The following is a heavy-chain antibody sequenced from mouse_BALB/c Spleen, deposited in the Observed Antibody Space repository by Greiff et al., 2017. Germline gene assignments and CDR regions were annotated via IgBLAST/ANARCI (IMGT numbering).Heavy chain of an antibody. CDR1: GYSITSGYY. Sequence: DVKLQESGPGLVKPSQSLSLTCSVTGYSITSGYYWNWIRQFPGNKLEWMGYISYDGSNNYNPSLKNRISITRDTSKNQFFLKLNSVTTEDTATYYCARDYGYDSWFAYWGQGTLVTVSA. D-gene: IGHD2-2*01. CDR3: ARDYGYDSWFAY. V-gene: IGHV3-6*02. J-gene: IGHJ3*01. CDR2: ISYDGSN.